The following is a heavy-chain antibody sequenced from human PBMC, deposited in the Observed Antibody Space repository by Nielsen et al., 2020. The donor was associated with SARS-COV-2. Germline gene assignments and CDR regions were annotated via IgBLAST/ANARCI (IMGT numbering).Heavy chain of an antibody. J-gene: IGHJ6*03. Sequence: SLKISCAASGFTFDDYAMHWVRQAPGKGLEWVSGISWNSGSIGYADSVKGRFTISRDNSKNTLYLQMNSLRAEDTAVYYCARDVTKTTVTTPNYYYYYMDVWGKGTTVTVSS. CDR1: GFTFDDYA. CDR2: ISWNSGSI. D-gene: IGHD4-17*01. V-gene: IGHV3-9*01. CDR3: ARDVTKTTVTTPNYYYYYMDV.